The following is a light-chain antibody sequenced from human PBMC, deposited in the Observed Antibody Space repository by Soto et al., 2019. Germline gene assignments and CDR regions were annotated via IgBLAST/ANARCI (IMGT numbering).Light chain of an antibody. CDR1: SSDVGGYNY. J-gene: IGLJ1*01. CDR2: DVS. V-gene: IGLV2-14*01. CDR3: NSYTSSSTPYYV. Sequence: QSALTQPASVSGSPGQSIAISCTGTSSDVGGYNYVSWYQQHPGKAPKLMIYDVSNRPSGLSNRFSGSKSGNTASLTISGLQAEDEADYYCNSYTSSSTPYYVFVTGTKVTVL.